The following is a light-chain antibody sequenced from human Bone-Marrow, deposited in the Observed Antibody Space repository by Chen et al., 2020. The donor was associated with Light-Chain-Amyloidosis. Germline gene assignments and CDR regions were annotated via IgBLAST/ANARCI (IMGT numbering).Light chain of an antibody. V-gene: IGLV2-14*01. J-gene: IGLJ1*01. CDR1: SSDVGGDNH. CDR2: EVT. Sequence: QSALTQPASVSGSPGQSITISCTGTSSDVGGDNHVSWYQQHPDKAPKLMIYEVTNRPSWVPDLFSGYKSDNTASLTSSGLQTEDEADYFCSSYTITNTLVFGSGTRVTVL. CDR3: SSYTITNTLV.